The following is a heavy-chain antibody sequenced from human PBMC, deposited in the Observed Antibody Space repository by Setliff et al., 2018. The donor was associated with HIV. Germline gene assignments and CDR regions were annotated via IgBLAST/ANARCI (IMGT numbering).Heavy chain of an antibody. J-gene: IGHJ4*02. CDR1: GGSISSSNW. CDR3: ARGVAAAGL. CDR2: IYHSGSP. Sequence: PSETLSLTCAVSGGSISSSNWWSWVRQPPGKGLEWIGEIYHSGSPTYNPALRRRATLSLDKSKNHFSLKLTSVTAADTAVYYCARGVAAAGLWGQGTLVTVSS. D-gene: IGHD6-13*01. V-gene: IGHV4-4*02.